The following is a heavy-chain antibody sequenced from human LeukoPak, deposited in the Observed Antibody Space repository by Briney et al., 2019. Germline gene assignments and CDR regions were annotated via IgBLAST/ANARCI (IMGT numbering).Heavy chain of an antibody. J-gene: IGHJ5*02. V-gene: IGHV2-5*01. Sequence: ESGPTLVKPTQTLTLTCTFSGFSLSTSGAGVGWIRQPPGKALEWLALIFWNDDKRYSPSLRSRLTITKDTSKNLVVLTLTNMDPVDTATYYCAHVYSASRQVGYNWFDPWGQGTLVTVSS. CDR2: IFWNDDK. CDR3: AHVYSASRQVGYNWFDP. D-gene: IGHD5-12*01. CDR1: GFSLSTSGAG.